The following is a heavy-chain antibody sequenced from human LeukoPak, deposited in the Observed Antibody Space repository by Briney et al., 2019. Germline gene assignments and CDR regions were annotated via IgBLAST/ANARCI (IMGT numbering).Heavy chain of an antibody. J-gene: IGHJ4*02. CDR1: GGSISSSYYY. CDR3: ARVSSGATTVDY. CDR2: IYSSGST. V-gene: IGHV4-39*07. D-gene: IGHD1-26*01. Sequence: SETLSLTCTVSGGSISSSYYYWGWIRQPPGKGLEWIGSIYSSGSTYYNPSLKSRVTISVDKSKNQFSLKLSSVTAADTAVYYCARVSSGATTVDYWGQGTLVTVS.